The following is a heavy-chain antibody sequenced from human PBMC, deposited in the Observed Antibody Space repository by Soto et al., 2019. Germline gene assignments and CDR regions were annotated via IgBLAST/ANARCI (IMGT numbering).Heavy chain of an antibody. V-gene: IGHV4-34*01. J-gene: IGHJ5*01. CDR1: GGFLSGHS. CDR3: STRAYDTTGYYRFDP. D-gene: IGHD3-22*01. CDR2: FNHSERV. Sequence: SDTLSPTSAVNGGFLSGHSWTLIRQLPVQGREWLGDFNHSERVNHSPSLKSRVTVSLDTSKIQFSLTLSAVTAADTAMYYCSTRAYDTTGYYRFDPWGQGTLVT.